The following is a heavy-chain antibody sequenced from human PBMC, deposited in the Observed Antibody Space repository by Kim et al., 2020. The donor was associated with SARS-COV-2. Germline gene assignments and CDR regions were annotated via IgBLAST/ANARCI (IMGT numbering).Heavy chain of an antibody. J-gene: IGHJ4*02. V-gene: IGHV3-23*03. CDR3: AREGRMVWGVVTTYGFEN. CDR2: IYSGASST. Sequence: GGSLRLSCAASGFTFSNYAMSWVRQAPGKGLEWVSLIYSGASSTYYAASVKGRFTISRDNSRNALYMKMNSLRPEDTALYYCAREGRMVWGVVTTYGFENWGQGTLGTVSS. D-gene: IGHD3-10*01. CDR1: GFTFSNYA.